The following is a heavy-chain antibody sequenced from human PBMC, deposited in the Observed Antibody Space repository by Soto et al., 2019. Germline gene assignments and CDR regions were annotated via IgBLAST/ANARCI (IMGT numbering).Heavy chain of an antibody. Sequence: SETLSLTCTVSGGSSSSEGYYWSWFRQLPGKGLEWIGDIYYSGTTYHNPSLRSRLTISGDASKNQFSLKLSSVTAADTALYYCARGRGYRYGPYYFDYWGQGTLVTVSS. J-gene: IGHJ4*02. CDR3: ARGRGYRYGPYYFDY. V-gene: IGHV4-31*02. CDR2: IYYSGTT. CDR1: GGSSSSEGYY. D-gene: IGHD5-18*01.